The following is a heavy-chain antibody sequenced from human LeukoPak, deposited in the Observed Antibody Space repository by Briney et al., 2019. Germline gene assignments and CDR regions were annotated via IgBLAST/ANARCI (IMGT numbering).Heavy chain of an antibody. V-gene: IGHV3-66*01. CDR2: IYSGGST. CDR1: GFTVSSNY. D-gene: IGHD3-10*01. Sequence: GGSLRLSCAASGFTVSSNYMSWVRQAPGKGLEWVSVIYSGGSTYYADSVKGRFTISRDNSKNTLYLQMNSLRAEDTAVYYCAKEETLLLWFGSFDYWGQGTLVTVSS. CDR3: AKEETLLLWFGSFDY. J-gene: IGHJ4*02.